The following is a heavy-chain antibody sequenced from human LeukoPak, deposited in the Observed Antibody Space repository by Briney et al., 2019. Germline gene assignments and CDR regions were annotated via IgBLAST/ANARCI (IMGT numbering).Heavy chain of an antibody. CDR2: ISYDGSNK. V-gene: IGHV3-30*18. D-gene: IGHD4-17*01. Sequence: GGSLRLSCAASGFTFSSYGMHWVRQAPGKGLEWVAVISYDGSNKYYADSEKGRFTISRDNSKNTLYLQMNSLRAEDTAVYYCAKPRTVTTSEDAFDIWGQGTMVTVSS. J-gene: IGHJ3*02. CDR1: GFTFSSYG. CDR3: AKPRTVTTSEDAFDI.